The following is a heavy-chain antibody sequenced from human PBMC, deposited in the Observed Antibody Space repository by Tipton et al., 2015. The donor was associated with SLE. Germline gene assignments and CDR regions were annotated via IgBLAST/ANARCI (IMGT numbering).Heavy chain of an antibody. V-gene: IGHV4-59*11. CDR2: ISYSGST. CDR1: GDTISDHY. D-gene: IGHD3-10*01. Sequence: TLSLTCAVSGDTISDHYWSWIRQPPGKGLEWIGYISYSGSTNYSPSLKSRVTISLDTSKTQFSLKLRSVTAADTAVYYCARFSAGTGTYSFDYWGQGVLVTVSS. J-gene: IGHJ4*02. CDR3: ARFSAGTGTYSFDY.